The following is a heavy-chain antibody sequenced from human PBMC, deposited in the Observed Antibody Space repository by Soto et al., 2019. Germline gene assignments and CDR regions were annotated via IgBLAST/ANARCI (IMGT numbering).Heavy chain of an antibody. D-gene: IGHD6-19*01. J-gene: IGHJ4*02. V-gene: IGHV4-31*03. CDR1: GGSIGSSGYY. CDR2: IHDSGST. Sequence: QVELQESGPGLVKPSQTLSLTCTVSGGSIGSSGYYWSWIRQHPGKGLEWIGYIHDSGSTYYNPSLKSRVTISVDTSKNQFSLKLTSVTAADTAVYYCASQATGWYPDYWGQGTLVTVSS. CDR3: ASQATGWYPDY.